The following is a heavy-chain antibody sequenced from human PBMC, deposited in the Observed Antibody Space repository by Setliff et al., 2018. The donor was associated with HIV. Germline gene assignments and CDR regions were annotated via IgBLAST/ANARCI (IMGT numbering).Heavy chain of an antibody. V-gene: IGHV3-21*01. CDR1: GFRFSGYT. J-gene: IGHJ4*02. D-gene: IGHD3-16*01. CDR2: ISSTSTYV. Sequence: PGESLKISCAASGFRFSGYTMNWVRQAPGKGLEWVASISSTSTYVYYADSVKGRFTISRDNAKNSLDLQMNSLRGEDTAIYYCVRLHGGDWGLGTLVTVSS. CDR3: VRLHGGD.